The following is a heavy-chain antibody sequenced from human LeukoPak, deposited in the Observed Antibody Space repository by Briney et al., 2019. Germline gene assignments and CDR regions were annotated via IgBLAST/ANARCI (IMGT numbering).Heavy chain of an antibody. CDR1: GFTFSRYA. J-gene: IGHJ4*02. D-gene: IGHD3-22*01. V-gene: IGHV3-23*01. Sequence: PGGSLRLSCAASGFTFSRYAMSWVRQAPGKGLEWVSAISSSGGSTYYADSVKGRFTISRDNSKNTLYLQMNTLRAEDTAVYYCAKGDDSNDYLSRSSSLGLDYWGQGTLVTVSS. CDR2: ISSSGGST. CDR3: AKGDDSNDYLSRSSSLGLDY.